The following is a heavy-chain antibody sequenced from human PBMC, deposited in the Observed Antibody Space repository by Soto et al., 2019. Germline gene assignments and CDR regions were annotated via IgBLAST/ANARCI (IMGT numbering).Heavy chain of an antibody. V-gene: IGHV3-23*01. CDR3: AKDREYSSGWTNYYFDY. J-gene: IGHJ4*02. D-gene: IGHD6-19*01. CDR2: ISGSGGST. CDR1: GFTFSSYA. Sequence: GSLRLSCAASGFTFSSYAMSWVRQAPGKGLEWVSAISGSGGSTYYADSVKGRFTISRDNSKNTLYLQMNSLRAEDTAVYYCAKDREYSSGWTNYYFDYWGQGTLVTVSS.